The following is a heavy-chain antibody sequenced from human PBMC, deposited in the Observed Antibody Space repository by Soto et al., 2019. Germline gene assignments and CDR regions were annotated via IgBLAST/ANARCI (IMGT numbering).Heavy chain of an antibody. J-gene: IGHJ4*02. Sequence: QVQLQESGPGLVKPSGTLSLTCAVSGGSISSSNWWSWVRQPPGKGLEWIGEIYHSGSTNYNPSLMSRVSISGDTSKNQFSRNVSSVTAADTAVYYCARVSEDDYVWGSYRYLDYWGQGTLVAVSS. CDR3: ARVSEDDYVWGSYRYLDY. CDR2: IYHSGST. D-gene: IGHD3-16*02. CDR1: GGSISSSNW. V-gene: IGHV4-4*02.